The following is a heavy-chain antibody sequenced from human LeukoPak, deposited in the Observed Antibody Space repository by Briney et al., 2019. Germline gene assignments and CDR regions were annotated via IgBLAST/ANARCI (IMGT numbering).Heavy chain of an antibody. J-gene: IGHJ4*02. CDR1: GYTFTSYD. CDR3: ARDDSSWYGHYLDC. Sequence: GASVKVSCKASGYTFTSYDISWVRQAPGQGLELMGWISAYNGNTNYAQKLQGRVTMTTDTSTSTAYIELRSLRSDDTAVYYCARDDSSWYGHYLDCRGQGTLVTVS. CDR2: ISAYNGNT. D-gene: IGHD6-13*01. V-gene: IGHV1-18*01.